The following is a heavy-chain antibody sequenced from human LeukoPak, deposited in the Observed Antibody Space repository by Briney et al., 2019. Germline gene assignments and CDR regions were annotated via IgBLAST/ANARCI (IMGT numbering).Heavy chain of an antibody. V-gene: IGHV3-30*18. CDR3: AKEPAAGGPQDY. D-gene: IGHD6-13*01. CDR1: EFTFSSFG. J-gene: IGHJ4*02. CDR2: ISYDGSKK. Sequence: PGGSLRLSCAASEFTFSSFGMHWVRQPPGKGLEWVAVISYDGSKKYYADSVKGRFTISRDNSKNTLYLQMNSLRAEDTAVYYCAKEPAAGGPQDYWGQGTLVTVSS.